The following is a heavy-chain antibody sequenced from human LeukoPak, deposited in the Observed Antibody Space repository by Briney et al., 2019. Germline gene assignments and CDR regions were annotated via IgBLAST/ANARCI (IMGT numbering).Heavy chain of an antibody. Sequence: GESLKISCKGSGYSFMDYWIGWVRQMPGKGPELMGFIFPHDSDTKYSPSFQGQVTISVDKSISTAYVQWSSLKASDTAVYYCARDGMRGCTSTICYTSYYYYGMDVWGQGTTVIVSS. CDR1: GYSFMDYW. D-gene: IGHD2-2*02. J-gene: IGHJ6*02. CDR3: ARDGMRGCTSTICYTSYYYYGMDV. V-gene: IGHV5-51*01. CDR2: IFPHDSDT.